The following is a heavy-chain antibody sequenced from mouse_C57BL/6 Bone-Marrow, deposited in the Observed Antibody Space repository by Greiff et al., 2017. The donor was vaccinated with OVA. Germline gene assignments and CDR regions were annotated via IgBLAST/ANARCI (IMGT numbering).Heavy chain of an antibody. CDR2: IYPRDGST. D-gene: IGHD1-1*01. CDR3: ARYIYYYCSYYAMDY. V-gene: IGHV1-78*01. Sequence: VQLQQSDAELVKPGASVKISCKVSGYTFTDHTIHWMKQRPEQGLEWIGYIYPRDGSTKYNEKFKGKATLTADKSSSTAYMQLNSLTSEDSAVYFSARYIYYYCSYYAMDYWGQGTSVTVSS. J-gene: IGHJ4*01. CDR1: GYTFTDHT.